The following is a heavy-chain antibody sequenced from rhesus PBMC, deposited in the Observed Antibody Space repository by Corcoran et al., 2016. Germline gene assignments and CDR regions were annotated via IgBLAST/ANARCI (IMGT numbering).Heavy chain of an antibody. Sequence: AEVKRPGESLRISCKTSGYSFTGSWISWVRQMPGKGLEWMGSIYPGDSDTRYNPSFQGHVTISADKSISTTYLQWSSLKASDTATYYCAKRGSGWSYGLDSWGQGVVVTVSS. CDR2: IYPGDSDT. CDR3: AKRGSGWSYGLDS. D-gene: IGHD6S26*01. V-gene: IGHV5-43*01. J-gene: IGHJ6*01. CDR1: GYSFTGSW.